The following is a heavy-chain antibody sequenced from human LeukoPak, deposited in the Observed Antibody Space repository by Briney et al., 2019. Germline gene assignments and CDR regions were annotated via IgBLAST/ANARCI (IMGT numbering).Heavy chain of an antibody. CDR2: ISAYNGNT. V-gene: IGHV1-18*01. CDR3: ARDRGYDSSGYYGY. Sequence: ASVKVSCKASGYTFTSYGICWVRQAPGQGLEWMGWISAYNGNTNYAQKLQGRVTMTTDTSTSTAYMELRSLRSDDTAVYYCARDRGYDSSGYYGYWGQGTLVTVSS. J-gene: IGHJ4*02. D-gene: IGHD3-22*01. CDR1: GYTFTSYG.